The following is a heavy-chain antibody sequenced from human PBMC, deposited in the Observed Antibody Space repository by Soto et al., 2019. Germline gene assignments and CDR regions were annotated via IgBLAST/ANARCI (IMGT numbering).Heavy chain of an antibody. Sequence: LSLTCTVSGGSISSGGYYWSWIRQHPGRGLEWIGYIYYNGNTYYNPSLKSRVTVSVDTSKNQFSLNVRSVTAADTAVYYCARCSLVVIPVPGFDPWGQGTLVTVSS. CDR1: GGSISSGGYY. CDR2: IYYNGNT. V-gene: IGHV4-31*03. CDR3: ARCSLVVIPVPGFDP. D-gene: IGHD2-15*01. J-gene: IGHJ5*02.